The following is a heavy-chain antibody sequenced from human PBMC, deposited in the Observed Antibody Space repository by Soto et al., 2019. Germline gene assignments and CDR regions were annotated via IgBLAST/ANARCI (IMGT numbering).Heavy chain of an antibody. CDR1: GFIVSSYY. V-gene: IGHV3-53*01. D-gene: IGHD6-19*01. CDR3: AKSGGNGWFADAFDV. Sequence: GESLSLSCAGSGFIVSSYYMSWVRQAPGKGLEWISVIYSGGSTYYADSVKGRFTISRDNSENTLYLQLNSLRAEDTAVYYCAKSGGNGWFADAFDVWGQGTMVTVS. CDR2: IYSGGST. J-gene: IGHJ3*01.